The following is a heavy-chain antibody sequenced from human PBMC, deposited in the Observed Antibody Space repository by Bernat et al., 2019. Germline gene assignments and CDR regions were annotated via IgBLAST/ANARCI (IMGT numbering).Heavy chain of an antibody. CDR3: ARGEYDSSGYYSGYFDY. J-gene: IGHJ4*02. CDR2: IDWDDDK. V-gene: IGHV2-70*15. D-gene: IGHD3-22*01. Sequence: QVTLRESGPALVKPTQTLTLTCTFSGFSLSTSGMCVSWIRQPPGKALEWLARIDWDDDKYYSTSLKTRLTISKDTSKNQVVLTMTNMDPVDTATYYCARGEYDSSGYYSGYFDYWGQGTLVTVSS. CDR1: GFSLSTSGMC.